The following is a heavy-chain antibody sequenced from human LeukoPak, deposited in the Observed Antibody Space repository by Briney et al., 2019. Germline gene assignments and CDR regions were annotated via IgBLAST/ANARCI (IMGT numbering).Heavy chain of an antibody. D-gene: IGHD3-16*01. J-gene: IGHJ4*02. V-gene: IGHV3-74*01. Sequence: GGSLRLSCAASGFTFSSYWMHWVGQAPGKGLVWVSRINTDGSTTSYADSVKGRFTISRDNAKSSLDLEMNSLRAEDTAVYYCARAMSTFGGVRNYFDSWGQGTLVTVSS. CDR1: GFTFSSYW. CDR3: ARAMSTFGGVRNYFDS. CDR2: INTDGSTT.